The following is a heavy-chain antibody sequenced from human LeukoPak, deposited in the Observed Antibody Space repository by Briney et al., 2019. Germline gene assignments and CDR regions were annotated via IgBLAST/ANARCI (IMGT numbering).Heavy chain of an antibody. Sequence: GGSLRLSCAASGFTFSSYAINWVRQAPGKGLEWVSEISGSGDNTYYADSVKGRFSISRDNSKNTLYLQMNSLTAEDTAVYHCARVGMSSAFDVWGQGTMVTVSS. CDR2: ISGSGDNT. CDR3: ARVGMSSAFDV. CDR1: GFTFSSYA. J-gene: IGHJ3*01. V-gene: IGHV3-23*01. D-gene: IGHD1-14*01.